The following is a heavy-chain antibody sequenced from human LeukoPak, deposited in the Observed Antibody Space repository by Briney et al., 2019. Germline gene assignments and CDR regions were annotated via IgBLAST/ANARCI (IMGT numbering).Heavy chain of an antibody. J-gene: IGHJ5*02. Sequence: SETLSLTCTVSGGSITNYYWSWIRQPPGKGLEWIGFSYYNGNTNYNPSLKSRVTISVDTSKNQFSLKLSSVTAADTAVYYCARVSPTYYDFWSGNPNWFDPWGQGTLVTVSS. CDR2: SYYNGNT. V-gene: IGHV4-59*01. CDR3: ARVSPTYYDFWSGNPNWFDP. CDR1: GGSITNYY. D-gene: IGHD3-3*01.